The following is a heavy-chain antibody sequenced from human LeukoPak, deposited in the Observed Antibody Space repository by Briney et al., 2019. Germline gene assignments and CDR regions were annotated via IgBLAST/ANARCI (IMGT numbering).Heavy chain of an antibody. CDR1: GYTFTSYY. CDR3: ARFPTRDRLPYYGSGKREAQNY. V-gene: IGHV1-46*01. Sequence: ASVKVSCKASGYTFTSYYMHWVRQAPGQGLEWMGIINPSGGSTSYAQKFQGRATMTRDTSTSTVYMELSSLRSEDTAVYYCARFPTRDRLPYYGSGKREAQNYWGQGTLVTVSS. J-gene: IGHJ4*02. CDR2: INPSGGST. D-gene: IGHD3-10*01.